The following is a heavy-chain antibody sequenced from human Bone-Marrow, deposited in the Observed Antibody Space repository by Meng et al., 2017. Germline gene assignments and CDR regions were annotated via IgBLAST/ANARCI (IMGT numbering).Heavy chain of an antibody. J-gene: IGHJ4*02. V-gene: IGHV3-74*02. Sequence: EVRRVESGGGLVKPGGSLRLSCAASGFTFSNAWMSWVRQAPGKGLVWVSRINSDGSSTSYADSVKGRFTISRDNAKNTLYLQMNSLRAEDTAVYYCARGMGATHFDYWGQGTLVTVSS. CDR1: GFTFSNAW. CDR3: ARGMGATHFDY. CDR2: INSDGSST. D-gene: IGHD1-26*01.